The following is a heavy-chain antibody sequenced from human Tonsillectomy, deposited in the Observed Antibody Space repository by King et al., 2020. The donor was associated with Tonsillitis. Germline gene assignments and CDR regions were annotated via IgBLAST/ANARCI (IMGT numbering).Heavy chain of an antibody. Sequence: VQLVESGGGVVQPGRSLRLSCAASGFTFSSYGMHWVRQAPGKGLEWVAVISYDGSNKYYADSVKGRFTISRENSKNTLYLQMNSLRAEDTSVYYCAKPVDTAMAFDYWGQGTLVTVSS. D-gene: IGHD5-18*01. J-gene: IGHJ4*02. V-gene: IGHV3-30*18. CDR1: GFTFSSYG. CDR2: ISYDGSNK. CDR3: AKPVDTAMAFDY.